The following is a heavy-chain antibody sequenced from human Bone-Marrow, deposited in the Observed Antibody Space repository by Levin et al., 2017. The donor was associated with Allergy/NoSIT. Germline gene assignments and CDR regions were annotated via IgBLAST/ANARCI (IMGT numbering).Heavy chain of an antibody. D-gene: IGHD6-19*01. CDR1: GFTFSNYG. V-gene: IGHV3-7*01. Sequence: GGSLRLSCAASGFTFSNYGMTWVRQAPGKGLEWVANIKQDGTEKNYVDSVKGRFTISRDNANNALYLQMSSLRVEDTAVYFCARKNSSAWCFDYWGQGILVAVSA. CDR3: ARKNSSAWCFDY. J-gene: IGHJ4*02. CDR2: IKQDGTEK.